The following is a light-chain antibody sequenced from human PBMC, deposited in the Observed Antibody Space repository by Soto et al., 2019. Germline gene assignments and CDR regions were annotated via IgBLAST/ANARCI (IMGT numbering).Light chain of an antibody. J-gene: IGLJ3*02. CDR3: CSYAGNYNWV. CDR2: DVS. Sequence: QSVLTQPHSVSGSPGQSVTISCTGTSSDVGGYNYVSWYQQHPGKAPKLMLYDVSKRPSGVPDRFSASKSGNTASLIISGLQAEDEADYYCCSYAGNYNWVFGGGTQLTVL. CDR1: SSDVGGYNY. V-gene: IGLV2-11*01.